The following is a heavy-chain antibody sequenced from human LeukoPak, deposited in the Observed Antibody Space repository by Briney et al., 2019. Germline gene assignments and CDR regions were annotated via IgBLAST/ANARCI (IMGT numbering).Heavy chain of an antibody. CDR2: ISSSGSTI. CDR3: AELGITMIGGV. Sequence: GGSLRLSCAASGFTFSSYEMNWVRQAPGQGLEWVSYISSSGSTIYYADSVKGRFTISRDNAKNSLYLQMNSLGAEDTAVYYCAELGITMIGGVWGKGTTVTISS. V-gene: IGHV3-48*03. D-gene: IGHD3-10*02. CDR1: GFTFSSYE. J-gene: IGHJ6*04.